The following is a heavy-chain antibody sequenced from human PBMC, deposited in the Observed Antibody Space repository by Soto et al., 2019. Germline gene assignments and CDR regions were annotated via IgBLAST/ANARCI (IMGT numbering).Heavy chain of an antibody. CDR1: GYTFTSYG. CDR2: ISAYNGNT. V-gene: IGHV1-18*01. CDR3: ARVGPGYKKPSSMDV. J-gene: IGHJ6*02. D-gene: IGHD6-25*01. Sequence: QVQLVQSGAEVKKPGASVKVSCKASGYTFTSYGISWVRQAPGQGLEWMGWISAYNGNTNYALKLQGRVTMTTDTCTSTVYMGLRSLRSDDTAVYYCARVGPGYKKPSSMDVWGQGTTVTVSS.